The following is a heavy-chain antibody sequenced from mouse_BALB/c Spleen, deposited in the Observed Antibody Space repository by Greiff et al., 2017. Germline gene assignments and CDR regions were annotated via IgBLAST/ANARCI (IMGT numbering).Heavy chain of an antibody. D-gene: IGHD2-10*02. CDR2: INSNGGST. Sequence: EVQRVESGGGLVQPGGSLKLSCAASGFTFSSYGMSWVRQTPDKRLELVATINSNGGSTYYPDSVKGRFTISRDNAKNTLYLQMSSLKSEDTAMYYCARYGNYVFDYWGQGTTLTVSS. CDR1: GFTFSSYG. V-gene: IGHV5-6-3*01. CDR3: ARYGNYVFDY. J-gene: IGHJ2*01.